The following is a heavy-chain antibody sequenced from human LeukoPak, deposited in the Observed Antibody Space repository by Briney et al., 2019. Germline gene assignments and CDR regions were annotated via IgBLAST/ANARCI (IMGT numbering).Heavy chain of an antibody. D-gene: IGHD4-23*01. CDR2: INHSGST. CDR1: GGSFSGYY. J-gene: IGHJ6*03. CDR3: ARHEASVGPLLYYYYYMDV. V-gene: IGHV4-34*01. Sequence: SETLSLTCAVYGGSFSGYYWSWIRQPPGKGLEWIGEINHSGSTNYNPSLKSRVTISVDTSKNQFSLKLSSVTAADTAVYYCARHEASVGPLLYYYYYMDVWGKGTTVTVSS.